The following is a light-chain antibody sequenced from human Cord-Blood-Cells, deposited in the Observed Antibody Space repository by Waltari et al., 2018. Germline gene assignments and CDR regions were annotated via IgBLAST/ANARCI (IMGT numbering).Light chain of an antibody. CDR1: QSVSSY. CDR2: DAS. V-gene: IGKV3-11*01. J-gene: IGKJ3*01. CDR3: QQRSNWPPGFT. Sequence: EIVLPQSPATLALSPGERATLSCRASQSVSSYLAWYRQKPGQAPRLRIYDASNRATGIPARFSGSGSGTDFTLTISSLAPEDFAVYYCQQRSNWPPGFTFGPGTKVDIK.